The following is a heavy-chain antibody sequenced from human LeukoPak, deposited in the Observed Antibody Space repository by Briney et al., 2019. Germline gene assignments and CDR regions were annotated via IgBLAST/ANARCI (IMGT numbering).Heavy chain of an antibody. D-gene: IGHD6-19*01. V-gene: IGHV4-34*01. CDR3: ARSIVVAGIVSDYYYYAMDV. CDR2: INHSGST. J-gene: IGHJ6*02. Sequence: PSETLSLTCAVYGGSFSGYYWSWIRQPLGKGLEWIGEINHSGSTTYNPSLKSRVTISLQTSKKQFSLKLSSVTAEDTAVYYCARSIVVAGIVSDYYYYAMDVWGQGTTVTVSS. CDR1: GGSFSGYY.